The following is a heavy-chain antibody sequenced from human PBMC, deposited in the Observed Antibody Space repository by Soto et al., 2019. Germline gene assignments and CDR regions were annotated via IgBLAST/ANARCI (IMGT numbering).Heavy chain of an antibody. V-gene: IGHV1-69*08. Sequence: QVQLVQSGAEVKKPGSSVKVSCKASGGTFSSYTISWVRQAPGQGLEWMGRIIPILGIANYAQKFQGRVTITADKSMSTAYMELSSLRSEDTAVYYCAREGEYYYDSSGYYEVWGQGTLVTVSS. CDR1: GGTFSSYT. CDR3: AREGEYYYDSSGYYEV. CDR2: IIPILGIA. J-gene: IGHJ4*02. D-gene: IGHD3-22*01.